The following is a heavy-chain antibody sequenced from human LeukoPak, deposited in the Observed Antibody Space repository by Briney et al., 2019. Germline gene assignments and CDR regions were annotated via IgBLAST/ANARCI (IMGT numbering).Heavy chain of an antibody. Sequence: PGGSLRFSCAAPGFMFSSNWMSWVRLAPGKGLEWVANIKEDGTETYYVDSVKGRFTISRDNAKNSLYLQMNSLRVEDTAVYYCAKEGRSLQTYWGQGTLVTVSS. CDR1: GFMFSSNW. J-gene: IGHJ4*02. CDR2: IKEDGTET. V-gene: IGHV3-7*03. D-gene: IGHD5-24*01. CDR3: AKEGRSLQTY.